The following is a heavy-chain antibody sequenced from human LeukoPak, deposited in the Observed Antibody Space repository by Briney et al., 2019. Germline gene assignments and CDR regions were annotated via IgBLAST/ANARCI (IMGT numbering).Heavy chain of an antibody. D-gene: IGHD4-17*01. J-gene: IGHJ4*02. CDR2: IYYSGST. Sequence: SQTLSLTCTVSGGSISSGGYYWSWIRQHPGKGLEWIGYIYYSGSTYYNPSLKSRVTISVDTSKNQLSLKLSSVTAADTAVYYCARGDNGDFPFDYWGQGTLVTVSS. CDR1: GGSISSGGYY. CDR3: ARGDNGDFPFDY. V-gene: IGHV4-31*03.